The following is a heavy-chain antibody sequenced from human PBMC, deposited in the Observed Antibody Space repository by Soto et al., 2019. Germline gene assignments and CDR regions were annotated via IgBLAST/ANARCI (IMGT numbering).Heavy chain of an antibody. CDR2: ISGSGGST. CDR3: AKDYGDYVVGPLGY. Sequence: EVQLLESGGGLVQPGGSLRLSCAASGFTFSSYAMRWVRQAPRKGLEWVSAISGSGGSTYYADSVKGRFTIFRDNSKNTLYLQMNSLRAEDTAVYYCAKDYGDYVVGPLGYWGQGTLVTVSS. CDR1: GFTFSSYA. D-gene: IGHD4-17*01. J-gene: IGHJ4*02. V-gene: IGHV3-23*01.